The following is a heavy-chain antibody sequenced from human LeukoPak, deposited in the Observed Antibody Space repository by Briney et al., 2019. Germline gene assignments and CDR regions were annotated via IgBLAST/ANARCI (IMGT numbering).Heavy chain of an antibody. J-gene: IGHJ6*02. Sequence: GGSLRLSCAASGFTFSDYGIHWVRQAPGKGLEWVAVISFDGDFKYYADSVEGRFTISRDNSKNTLYLQMNSLRAEDTAVYYCAKRVRLGAASNYGMDVWGQGTAVTVSS. V-gene: IGHV3-30*18. CDR2: ISFDGDFK. CDR1: GFTFSDYG. D-gene: IGHD2-15*01. CDR3: AKRVRLGAASNYGMDV.